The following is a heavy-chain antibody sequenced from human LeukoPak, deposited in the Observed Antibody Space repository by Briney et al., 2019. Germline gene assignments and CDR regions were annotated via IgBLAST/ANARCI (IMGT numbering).Heavy chain of an antibody. CDR2: ISGSGGST. V-gene: IGHV3-23*01. Sequence: PGGSLRLSCAASGLTFSSYAMSWVRQAPGKGLEWVSAISGSGGSTYYADSVKGRFTISRDNAKNTLYLQMNSLRVEDTAVYYCAKISSGYCSGGSCYPDYWGQGTLVTVSS. CDR1: GLTFSSYA. D-gene: IGHD2-15*01. CDR3: AKISSGYCSGGSCYPDY. J-gene: IGHJ4*02.